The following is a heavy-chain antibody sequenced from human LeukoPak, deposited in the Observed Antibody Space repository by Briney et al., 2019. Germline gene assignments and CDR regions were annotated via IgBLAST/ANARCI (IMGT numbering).Heavy chain of an antibody. D-gene: IGHD2-2*02. CDR2: ISSSGSTI. Sequence: PGGSLRLSCAASGFTFSSYEMNWVRQAPGKGLEWVSYISSSGSTIYYADSVKGRFTISRDNAKNSLYLQMNSLRAEDMAVYYCARADCSSTSCYTLDYWGQGTLVTVSS. J-gene: IGHJ4*02. CDR3: ARADCSSTSCYTLDY. V-gene: IGHV3-48*03. CDR1: GFTFSSYE.